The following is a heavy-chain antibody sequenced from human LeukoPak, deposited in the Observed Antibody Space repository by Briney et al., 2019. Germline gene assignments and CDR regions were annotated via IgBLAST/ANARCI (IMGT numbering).Heavy chain of an antibody. CDR2: IYYSGST. CDR3: ARVSFYYGSGSYYSSFDP. CDR1: GGSISSYY. D-gene: IGHD3-10*01. J-gene: IGHJ5*02. V-gene: IGHV4-59*01. Sequence: PSETLSLTCTVSGGSISSYYWSWIRQPPGKGLEWIGHIYYSGSTNYNPSLKSRVTISVDTSKNQFSLKLSSVTAADTAVYYCARVSFYYGSGSYYSSFDPWGQGTLVTVSS.